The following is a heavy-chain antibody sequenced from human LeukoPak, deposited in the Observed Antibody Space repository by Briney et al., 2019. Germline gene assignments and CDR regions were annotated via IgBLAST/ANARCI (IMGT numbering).Heavy chain of an antibody. J-gene: IGHJ4*02. CDR1: GGSFSGYY. CDR3: AREHRAYYYGSGSYYNANRFDY. Sequence: PSETLSLTCAVYGGSFSGYYWSWIRQPPGKGLEWIGEINHSGSTNYNPSLKSRVTISVDTSKNQFSLKLSSVTAADTAVYYCAREHRAYYYGSGSYYNANRFDYWGQGTLVTVSS. CDR2: INHSGST. D-gene: IGHD3-10*01. V-gene: IGHV4-34*01.